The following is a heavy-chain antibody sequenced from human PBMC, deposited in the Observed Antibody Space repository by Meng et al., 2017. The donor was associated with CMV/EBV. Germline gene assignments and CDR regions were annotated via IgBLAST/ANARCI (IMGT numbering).Heavy chain of an antibody. V-gene: IGHV4-34*01. CDR1: GGSFSGYY. CDR3: ARGVGGWFDP. D-gene: IGHD1-26*01. Sequence: QVELEQWGAGLLKLSETLSLTCAVYGGSFSGYYWSWIRQPPGKGLEWIGEINHSGSTNYNPSLKSRVTISVDTSKNQFSLKLSSVTAADTAVYYCARGVGGWFDPWGQGTLVTVSS. CDR2: INHSGST. J-gene: IGHJ5*02.